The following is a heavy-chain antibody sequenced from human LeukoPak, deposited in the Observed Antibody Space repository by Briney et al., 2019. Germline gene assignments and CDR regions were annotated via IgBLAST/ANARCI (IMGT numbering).Heavy chain of an antibody. V-gene: IGHV5-51*01. CDR2: ILPADSDT. Sequence: GESLKISCKGSGYNFTNSWIGWVRQMSGKGLEWMGVILPADSDTKYSPSFQAQVTISPYKSISPTSLQRNSLKASDSSMYYCARHGRYCRDDNCYLKFACGGRGTLVTVP. CDR3: ARHGRYCRDDNCYLKFAC. J-gene: IGHJ4*02. CDR1: GYNFTNSW. D-gene: IGHD5-24*01.